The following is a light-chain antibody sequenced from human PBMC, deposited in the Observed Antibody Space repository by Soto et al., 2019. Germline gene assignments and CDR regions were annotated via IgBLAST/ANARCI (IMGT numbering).Light chain of an antibody. J-gene: IGKJ1*01. V-gene: IGKV1-6*01. CDR1: QGIRND. CDR2: AAS. Sequence: IQMTQSPSSLSASVGDTVTITCRASQGIRNDLGWYHQKPGKAPKLLIHAASSLESGVPTRFSGSGSGTDFTFTISSLQAEDFATYYCLQDYSYPWTFGQGTKVEI. CDR3: LQDYSYPWT.